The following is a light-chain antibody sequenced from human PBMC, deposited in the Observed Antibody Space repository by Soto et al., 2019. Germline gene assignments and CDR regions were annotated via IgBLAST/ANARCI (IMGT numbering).Light chain of an antibody. CDR1: SSDVGNYKY. V-gene: IGLV2-14*01. CDR3: FSYTSSGTYV. CDR2: EVS. Sequence: ALTQPASVSGSPGQSITISCTGTSSDVGNYKYVSWYQQHPGKAPKLMIYEVSNRPSGVSNRFSGSKSGNTASLTISGLQAEDEADYYCFSYTSSGTYVFGTGTKVTVL. J-gene: IGLJ1*01.